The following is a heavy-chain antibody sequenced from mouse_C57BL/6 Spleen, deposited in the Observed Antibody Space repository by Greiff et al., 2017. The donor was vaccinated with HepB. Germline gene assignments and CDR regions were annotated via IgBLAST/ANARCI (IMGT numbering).Heavy chain of an antibody. D-gene: IGHD4-1*01. Sequence: EVMLVESGGGLVKPGGSLKLSCAASGFTFSSYAMSWVRQTPEKRLEWVATISDGGSYTYYPDNVKGRFTISRDNAKNNLYLQMSNLKSEDTAMYYWARRGLTGTSWYFDVWGTGTTVTVSS. CDR3: ARRGLTGTSWYFDV. CDR1: GFTFSSYA. V-gene: IGHV5-4*03. CDR2: ISDGGSYT. J-gene: IGHJ1*03.